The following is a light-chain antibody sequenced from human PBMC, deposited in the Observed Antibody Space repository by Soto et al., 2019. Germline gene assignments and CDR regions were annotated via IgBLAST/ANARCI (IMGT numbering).Light chain of an antibody. Sequence: QSVLTQPPSVSGAPGQRVTISCTGSSSNIGAGYTVNWYQQLPGTAPKLLISGLNYRPSGVPDRFSGSKSGNTASLTISGLQAEDEADYHCCSYAGSYTWVFGGGTKLTVL. CDR2: GLN. J-gene: IGLJ3*02. V-gene: IGLV1-40*01. CDR3: CSYAGSYTWV. CDR1: SSNIGAGYT.